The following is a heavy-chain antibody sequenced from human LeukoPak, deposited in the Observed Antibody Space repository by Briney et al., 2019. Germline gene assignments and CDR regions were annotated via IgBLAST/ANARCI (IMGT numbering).Heavy chain of an antibody. J-gene: IGHJ5*02. CDR3: ARRPVRCSNYDRCWFDP. CDR1: GGSFSGYY. V-gene: IGHV4-34*01. CDR2: INHSGST. D-gene: IGHD4-11*01. Sequence: SETLSLTCAVYGGSFSGYYWSWIRQPPGKGLEWIGEINHSGSTNYNPSLKSRVTMSVDTSKNQFSLKLSSVTAADTAVYYCARRPVRCSNYDRCWFDPWGQGTLVTVSS.